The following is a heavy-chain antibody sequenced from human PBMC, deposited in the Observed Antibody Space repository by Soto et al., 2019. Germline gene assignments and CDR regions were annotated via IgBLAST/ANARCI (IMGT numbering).Heavy chain of an antibody. J-gene: IGHJ4*02. CDR1: GGSISSGGYY. D-gene: IGHD5-18*01. V-gene: IGHV4-31*03. CDR3: ASVVRYTYGMPPFDY. Sequence: PSETLSLTCTVSGGSISSGGYYWSWIRQHPGKGLEWIGYIYYSGSTYYNPSLKSRVTISVDTSKNQFSLKLSSVTAADTAVYYCASVVRYTYGMPPFDYSGQPTLLSVSS. CDR2: IYYSGST.